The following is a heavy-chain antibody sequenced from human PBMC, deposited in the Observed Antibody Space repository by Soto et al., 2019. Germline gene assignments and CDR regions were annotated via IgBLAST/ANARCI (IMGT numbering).Heavy chain of an antibody. CDR2: IYSRADGGTT. CDR1: GFTFKSAW. J-gene: IGHJ4*02. D-gene: IGHD6-19*01. CDR3: ATEQTFSSGCFDS. Sequence: EVQLVEYGGGLVEPGRSLRLSSAASGFTFKSAWMNWVRQAPGKGLEWVGRIYSRADGGTTDYAAPVKGRFTISRDDSEDTLFLQMSNLKTEDTAVYFCATEQTFSSGCFDSWGQGTLVTVSS. V-gene: IGHV3-15*07.